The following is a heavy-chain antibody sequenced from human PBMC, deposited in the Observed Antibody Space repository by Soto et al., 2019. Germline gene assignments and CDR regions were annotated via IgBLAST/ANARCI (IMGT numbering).Heavy chain of an antibody. J-gene: IGHJ4*02. CDR3: ARDFTS. V-gene: IGHV3-53*02. Sequence: EVQLVETGGGLVQPGGSLKLSCEAPGSSVFTNYMSWVRQAQGKGLEWVSIIHSGGNTYFADSVKGRFTISRDSSKNTLYLQMNSLRSEDTAMYFCARDFTSWGQGTLVTVSS. CDR1: GSSVFTNY. CDR2: IHSGGNT.